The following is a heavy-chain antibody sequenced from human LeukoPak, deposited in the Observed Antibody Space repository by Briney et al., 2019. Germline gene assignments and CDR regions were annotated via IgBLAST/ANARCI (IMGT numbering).Heavy chain of an antibody. CDR2: IIPIFGTA. V-gene: IGHV1-69*05. D-gene: IGHD2-21*02. CDR1: GGTFSSYA. J-gene: IGHJ3*02. Sequence: SVKVSCKASGGTFSSYAISWVRQAPGQGLEWMGGIIPIFGTANYAQKLQGRVTMTTDTSTSTAYMELRSLRSDDTAVYYCARDDFQNFGLNFDIWGQGTMVTVSS. CDR3: ARDDFQNFGLNFDI.